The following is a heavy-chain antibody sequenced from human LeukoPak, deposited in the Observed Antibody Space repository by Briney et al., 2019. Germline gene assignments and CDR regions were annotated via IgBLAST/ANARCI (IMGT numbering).Heavy chain of an antibody. CDR1: GFTFSSYG. Sequence: GGSLRLSCAASGFTFSSYGMHWVRQAPGKGLEWVAVIWYDGSNKYYADSVKGRFTISRDNSKNTLYLQMNSLRAEDTAVYYCARDILVFYYYDSSGQGGMDVWGQGTTVTVSS. V-gene: IGHV3-33*01. CDR3: ARDILVFYYYDSSGQGGMDV. J-gene: IGHJ6*02. CDR2: IWYDGSNK. D-gene: IGHD3-22*01.